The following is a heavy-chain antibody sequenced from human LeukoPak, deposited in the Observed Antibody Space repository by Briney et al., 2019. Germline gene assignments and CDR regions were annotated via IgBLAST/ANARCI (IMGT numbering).Heavy chain of an antibody. D-gene: IGHD6-13*01. CDR2: IHHGGNT. CDR1: GYSISSGYF. V-gene: IGHV4-38-2*02. J-gene: IGHJ4*02. Sequence: SETLSLTCTVSGYSISSGYFWAWIRQPPGKGLECIGSIHHGGNTYYNPSLKRRVTISVDTSNNQFSLKVSSLTAADTAMYYCARIGNIAAAREYVDYWGQGTLVTVSS. CDR3: ARIGNIAAAREYVDY.